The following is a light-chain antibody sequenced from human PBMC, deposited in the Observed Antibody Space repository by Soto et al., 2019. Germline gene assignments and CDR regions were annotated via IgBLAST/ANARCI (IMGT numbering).Light chain of an antibody. CDR3: SSYTSSGTLV. J-gene: IGLJ1*01. CDR1: SSDVGGDNY. V-gene: IGLV2-14*01. Sequence: QSALTQPASVSGSPGQSITISCIGTSSDVGGDNYVSWYQQHPGKAPKLMIYDVNNRPSGVSNRFSGSKSGNTASLTISGLQAEDEADYYCSSYTSSGTLVFGTGTKVTVL. CDR2: DVN.